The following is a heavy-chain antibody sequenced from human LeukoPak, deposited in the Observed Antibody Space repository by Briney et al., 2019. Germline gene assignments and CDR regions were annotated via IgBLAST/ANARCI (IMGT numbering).Heavy chain of an antibody. Sequence: ASVKVSCKASGYSSTDYYIYWVRRAPGQGLEWMGWIKPNSGDTNYVQKFEGRVTMTRDTSISTAYMELSSLRSDDTAVYYCATKKYSGSFYAFWDQGTLVTVSS. CDR2: IKPNSGDT. CDR1: GYSSTDYY. CDR3: ATKKYSGSFYAF. V-gene: IGHV1-2*02. D-gene: IGHD1-26*01. J-gene: IGHJ4*02.